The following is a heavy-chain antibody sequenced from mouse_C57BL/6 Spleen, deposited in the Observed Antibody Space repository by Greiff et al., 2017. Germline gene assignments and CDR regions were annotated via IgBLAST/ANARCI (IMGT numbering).Heavy chain of an antibody. V-gene: IGHV14-2*01. J-gene: IGHJ2*01. CDR3: ARSPASIAAVVDY. CDR1: GFNIKDYY. D-gene: IGHD1-1*01. Sequence: EVKLMESGAELVKPGASVKLSCTASGFNIKDYYMHWVKQRTEQGLEWIGRIDPEDGETKYAPKFQGKATITADTSSNTAYLQLSSLTSVDTAVXYCARSPASIAAVVDYWGQGTTLTVSS. CDR2: IDPEDGET.